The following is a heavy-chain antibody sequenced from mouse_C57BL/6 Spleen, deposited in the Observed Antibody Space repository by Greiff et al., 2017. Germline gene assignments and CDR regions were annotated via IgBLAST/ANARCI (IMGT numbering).Heavy chain of an antibody. CDR2: IDPSDSYT. Sequence: VQLQQPGAELVMPGASVKLSCKASGYTFTSYWMHWVKQRPGPGLEWIGEIDPSDSYTNYHQKFKGKFTLTVDNSSSTTYRQRSSQTSEDYWVYYCATLRMGAMDYWGKGTSVTVSS. CDR3: ATLRMGAMDY. D-gene: IGHD1-1*01. J-gene: IGHJ4*01. CDR1: GYTFTSYW. V-gene: IGHV1-69*01.